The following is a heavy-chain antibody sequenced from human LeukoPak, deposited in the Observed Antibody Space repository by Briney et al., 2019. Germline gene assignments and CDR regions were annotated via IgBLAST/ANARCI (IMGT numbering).Heavy chain of an antibody. CDR3: ARDSSSYYGSGSYLGHFDY. CDR1: GGSFSGYY. Sequence: SETLSLTCAVYGGSFSGYYWSWIRQPPGKGLEWIGEINHSGGTNYNPSLKSRVTISVDTSKNQFSLKLSSVTAADTAVYYCARDSSSYYGSGSYLGHFDYWGQGTLVTVSS. CDR2: INHSGGT. J-gene: IGHJ4*02. V-gene: IGHV4-34*01. D-gene: IGHD3-10*01.